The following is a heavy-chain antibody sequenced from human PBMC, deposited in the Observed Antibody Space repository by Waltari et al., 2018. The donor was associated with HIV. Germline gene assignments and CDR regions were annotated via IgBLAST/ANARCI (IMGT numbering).Heavy chain of an antibody. V-gene: IGHV3-21*01. D-gene: IGHD3-3*01. J-gene: IGHJ4*02. CDR3: ARDGITNFGVVMDL. CDR1: GFTFTSYR. Sequence: EVQLVESGGGLVKPGGSLRLSCGPSGFTFTSYRMNWVRQAPGKGLEWVASIGSSSSYTDSAESVKGRFTISRDNAKNSLDLQMNSLRVEDTAVYYCARDGITNFGVVMDLWGQGALVTVSS. CDR2: IGSSSSYT.